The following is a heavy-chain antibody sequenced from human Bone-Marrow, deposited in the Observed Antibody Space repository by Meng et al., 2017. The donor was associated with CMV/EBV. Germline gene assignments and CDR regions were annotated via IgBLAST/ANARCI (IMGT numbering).Heavy chain of an antibody. Sequence: GESLKISCAASGFTFSSYSMNWVRQAPGKGLEWVSYISSSSSTIYYADSMKGRFTISRDNAKNSLYLQMNSLRAEDTAVYYCAREVPYCSSTSCYPNYLDYWGQGTLVTGSS. J-gene: IGHJ4*02. D-gene: IGHD2-2*01. CDR1: GFTFSSYS. CDR2: ISSSSSTI. V-gene: IGHV3-48*04. CDR3: AREVPYCSSTSCYPNYLDY.